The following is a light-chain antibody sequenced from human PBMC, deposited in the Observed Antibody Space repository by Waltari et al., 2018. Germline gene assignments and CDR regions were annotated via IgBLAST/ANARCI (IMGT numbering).Light chain of an antibody. CDR3: QVWDDVTDSGV. Sequence: YVLTQPPSVSVDPGKTARLTCGGDNIGSKSVNWYQQKPGQAPVLVMFYDSDRPSELPERLSGSNSGNTATLTISWVEAGDEADYHCQVWDDVTDSGVFGGGTKLTVL. CDR2: YDS. V-gene: IGLV3-21*04. CDR1: NIGSKS. J-gene: IGLJ3*02.